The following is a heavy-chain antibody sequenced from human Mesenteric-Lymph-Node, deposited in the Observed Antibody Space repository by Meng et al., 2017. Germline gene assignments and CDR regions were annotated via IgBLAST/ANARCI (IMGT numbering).Heavy chain of an antibody. Sequence: LSQCDHGRLRPPGTRPRTCCCLGGSISCSNVWSWVRQPPGKGLEWIGEIYHSGSTNYNPSLKSRVTISVDKSKNQFSLKLSSVTAADTAVYYCARATVVKLVGDYWYFDLWGRGTLVTVSS. V-gene: IGHV4-4*03. D-gene: IGHD4-23*01. CDR3: ARATVVKLVGDYWYFDL. CDR2: IYHSGST. CDR1: GGSISCSNV. J-gene: IGHJ2*01.